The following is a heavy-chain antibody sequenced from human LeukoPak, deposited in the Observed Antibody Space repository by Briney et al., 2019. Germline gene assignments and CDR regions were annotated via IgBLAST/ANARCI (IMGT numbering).Heavy chain of an antibody. J-gene: IGHJ4*02. CDR3: ARDFPPPDFWSGYSIGSQRSAFDY. CDR1: GYTFTSYY. CDR2: INPSGGST. V-gene: IGHV1-46*01. Sequence: ASVKVSCKASGYTFTSYYMHWVRQAPGQGREWMGIINPSGGSTSYAQKFQGRVTMTRDTSTSTVYMELSSLRCEDTAVYYCARDFPPPDFWSGYSIGSQRSAFDYWGQGTLVTVSS. D-gene: IGHD3-3*01.